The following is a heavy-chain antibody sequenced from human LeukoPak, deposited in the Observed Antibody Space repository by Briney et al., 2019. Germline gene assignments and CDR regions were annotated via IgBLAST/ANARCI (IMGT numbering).Heavy chain of an antibody. Sequence: ASVKVSCKASGYTFTSYDINWVRQATGQGLEWMGWMNPNSGNTGYAQKFQGRVTMTRNTSISTACMELSSLRSEDTAVYYCARVRVRGVIDYYYYMDVWGKGTTVTVSS. D-gene: IGHD3-10*01. V-gene: IGHV1-8*01. J-gene: IGHJ6*03. CDR3: ARVRVRGVIDYYYYMDV. CDR1: GYTFTSYD. CDR2: MNPNSGNT.